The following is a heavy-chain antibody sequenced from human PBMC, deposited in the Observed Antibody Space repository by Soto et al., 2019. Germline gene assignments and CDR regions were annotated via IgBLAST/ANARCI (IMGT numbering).Heavy chain of an antibody. CDR2: ISASGGST. Sequence: GGSLRLSCAASGFTFSTYAMSWVRQAPGKGLEWVSAISASGGSTYYADSVKGRFTISRDNSKNTVCLQMNSLRAEDTAVYYCAREETAWPLAYGLDVWGQGTTVTVSS. D-gene: IGHD2-21*02. V-gene: IGHV3-23*01. CDR3: AREETAWPLAYGLDV. CDR1: GFTFSTYA. J-gene: IGHJ6*02.